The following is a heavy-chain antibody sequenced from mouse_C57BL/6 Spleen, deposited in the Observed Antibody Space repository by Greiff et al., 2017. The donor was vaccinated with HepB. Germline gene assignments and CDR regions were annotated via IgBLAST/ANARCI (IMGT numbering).Heavy chain of an antibody. CDR2: IDPNSGGT. CDR1: GYTFTSYW. D-gene: IGHD4-1*01. Sequence: VQLQQPGASVKLSCKASGYTFTSYWMHWVKQRPGRGLEWIGRIDPNSGGTKYNEKFKSKATLTVDKPASTAYMQLSSLTSEDSAVYYCAGWDLFDYWGQGTTLTVSS. J-gene: IGHJ2*01. CDR3: AGWDLFDY. V-gene: IGHV1-72*01.